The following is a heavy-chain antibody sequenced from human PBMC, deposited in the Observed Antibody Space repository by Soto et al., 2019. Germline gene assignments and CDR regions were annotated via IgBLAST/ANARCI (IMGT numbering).Heavy chain of an antibody. J-gene: IGHJ5*02. CDR2: IYGNGDK. D-gene: IGHD2-15*01. Sequence: QITLRESGPTLVKPTQTLTLTCSFSGFSLTTVAVAVGWIRQPPGRALEWVALIYGNGDKYYNPSLNNRLTSSQDTSKNQVVLTMTNMDPVDTATYSWTHIRISSSGGTCHVWFDPWGQGTLVTVSS. CDR3: THIRISSSGGTCHVWFDP. V-gene: IGHV2-5*01. CDR1: GFSLTTVAVA.